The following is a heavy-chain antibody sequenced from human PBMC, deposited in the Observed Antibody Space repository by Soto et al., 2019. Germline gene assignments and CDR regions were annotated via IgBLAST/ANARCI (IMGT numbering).Heavy chain of an antibody. Sequence: ASVKVSFKASGGTFSSYAISWVRQAPGQGLEWMGGIIPIFGTANYAQKFQGRVTMTRDTSISTAYMELSRLRSDDTAVYYCARAPIAVAGTGAFDIWGQGTMVT. V-gene: IGHV1-69*05. D-gene: IGHD6-19*01. CDR2: IIPIFGTA. CDR3: ARAPIAVAGTGAFDI. J-gene: IGHJ3*02. CDR1: GGTFSSYA.